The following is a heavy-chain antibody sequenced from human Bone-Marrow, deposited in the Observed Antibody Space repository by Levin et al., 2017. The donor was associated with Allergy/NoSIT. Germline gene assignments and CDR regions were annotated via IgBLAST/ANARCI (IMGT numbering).Heavy chain of an antibody. D-gene: IGHD5-18*01. CDR3: ARDHETALDF. V-gene: IGHV3-33*01. J-gene: IGHJ4*02. CDR1: GFTFSRYG. CDR2: IWYDGINK. Sequence: GGSLRLSCAASGFTFSRYGMHWVRQAPGKGLEWVAVIWYDGINKDYGDSVKGRFTISRDNSKKTLYLQLTSLRAEDTAVYYCARDHETALDFWGQGTLVTVSS.